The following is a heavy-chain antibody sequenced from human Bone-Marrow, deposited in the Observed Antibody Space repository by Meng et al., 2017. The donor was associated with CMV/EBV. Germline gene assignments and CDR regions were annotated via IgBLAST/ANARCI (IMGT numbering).Heavy chain of an antibody. D-gene: IGHD2-2*02. Sequence: SGPTLVKPTQTLTLTCTFSGFPHSTSGVGVGWIRQPPGKALEWLALIYWNDNKRYSTSLKSRLTIPKDTSKNQVVLTMTNMDPVDTATYYCVHSPGYCSCTSCYTEYYYYYGMDVWGQGTTVTVSS. V-gene: IGHV2-5*01. J-gene: IGHJ6*02. CDR2: IYWNDNK. CDR1: GFPHSTSGVG. CDR3: VHSPGYCSCTSCYTEYYYYYGMDV.